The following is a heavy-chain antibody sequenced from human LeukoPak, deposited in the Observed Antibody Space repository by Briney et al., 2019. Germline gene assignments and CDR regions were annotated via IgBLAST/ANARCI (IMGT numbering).Heavy chain of an antibody. Sequence: ASVKVSCKASGYTFTSYGISWVRQAPGQGLEWMGWISAYNGNINYAQKLQGRVTMTTDTSTSTAYMELRSLRSDDTAVYYCARDPRSGSYFGFEYYYYGMDVWGQGTTVTVSS. CDR2: ISAYNGNI. V-gene: IGHV1-18*01. D-gene: IGHD1-26*01. CDR3: ARDPRSGSYFGFEYYYYGMDV. J-gene: IGHJ6*02. CDR1: GYTFTSYG.